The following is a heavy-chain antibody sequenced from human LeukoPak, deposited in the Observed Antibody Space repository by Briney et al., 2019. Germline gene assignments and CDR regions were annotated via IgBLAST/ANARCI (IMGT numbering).Heavy chain of an antibody. Sequence: PSQTLSLTCTVSGGSISSGGYYWSWIRQHPGKGLEWIGYIYYSGSTYYNPSLKSRVTISVDTSKNQFSLKLSSVTAADTAVYYCARHRYRSDAFDIWGQGTRVTVSS. CDR2: IYYSGST. J-gene: IGHJ3*02. V-gene: IGHV4-31*03. CDR3: ARHRYRSDAFDI. CDR1: GGSISSGGYY. D-gene: IGHD4-11*01.